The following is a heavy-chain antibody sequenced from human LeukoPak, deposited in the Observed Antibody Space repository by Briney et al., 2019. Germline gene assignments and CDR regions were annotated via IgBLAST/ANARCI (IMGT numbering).Heavy chain of an antibody. J-gene: IGHJ3*02. Sequence: SDTLSLTCTVSGGSISSSSLNWVRMPPAPGKGLVGFGTVYYSGSTCYNPALKSRVTMSVDTSKNQFSLKLSSVPAADTAVYYCARNDSSLGAGAFGIWSQGTMVTVSS. CDR3: ARNDSSLGAGAFGI. V-gene: IGHV4-39*01. CDR1: GGSISSSSLN. D-gene: IGHD3-22*01. CDR2: VYYSGST.